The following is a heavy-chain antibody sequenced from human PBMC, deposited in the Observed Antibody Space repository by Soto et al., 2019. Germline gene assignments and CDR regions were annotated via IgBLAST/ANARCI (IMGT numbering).Heavy chain of an antibody. CDR2: INHSGST. CDR3: ASGYSSSWYVNYYYYGMAV. D-gene: IGHD6-13*01. J-gene: IGHJ6*02. V-gene: IGHV4-34*01. Sequence: QVQLQQWGAGLLKPSETLSLTCAVYGGSFSGYYWSWIRQPPGKGLAWIGEINHSGSTNYNPSLKSRVTISVDTSKNQFSLKLSSGTAADTAVYYCASGYSSSWYVNYYYYGMAVWGQGTTVTVS. CDR1: GGSFSGYY.